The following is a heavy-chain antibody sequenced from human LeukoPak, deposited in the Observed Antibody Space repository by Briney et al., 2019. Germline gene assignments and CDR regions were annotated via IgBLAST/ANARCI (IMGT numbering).Heavy chain of an antibody. V-gene: IGHV3-48*02. CDR1: GFTFSSYS. Sequence: GGSLRLSCAASGFTFSSYSMNWVRQAPGKGLEWVSYISSSSSTIYYADSVKGRFTISRDNAKNSLYLQMNSLRDEDTAVYYCARDKKEYSSGRLYYWGQGTLVTVSS. CDR2: ISSSSSTI. CDR3: ARDKKEYSSGRLYY. D-gene: IGHD6-19*01. J-gene: IGHJ4*02.